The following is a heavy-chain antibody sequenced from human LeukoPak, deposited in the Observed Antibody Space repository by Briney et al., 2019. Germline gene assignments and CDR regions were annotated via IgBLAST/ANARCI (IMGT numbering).Heavy chain of an antibody. V-gene: IGHV4-61*02. J-gene: IGHJ4*02. CDR3: ASHLIHSSSWTFDY. CDR1: GGSINSGSYY. Sequence: SETLSLTCTVSGGSINSGSYYWSWIRQPAGRGLEWIGRIYTSGNINYNPSLKRRVTISLDTSKNQFSLRLSSVTAADTAVYYCASHLIHSSSWTFDYWGQGTLVTVSS. D-gene: IGHD6-13*01. CDR2: IYTSGNI.